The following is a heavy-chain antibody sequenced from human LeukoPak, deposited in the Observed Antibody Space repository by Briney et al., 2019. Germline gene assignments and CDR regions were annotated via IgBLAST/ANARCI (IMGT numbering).Heavy chain of an antibody. D-gene: IGHD4-23*01. CDR2: IIPIFGTA. J-gene: IGHJ4*02. CDR3: ARDQRPTVGLAY. V-gene: IGHV1-69*13. Sequence: ASVKVSCKASGGTFSSYAISWVRQAPGQGLEWMGGIIPIFGTANYAQKFQGRVTITADESTSTAYMELSSLRSEDTAVYYCARDQRPTVGLAYWGQGTLVTVSS. CDR1: GGTFSSYA.